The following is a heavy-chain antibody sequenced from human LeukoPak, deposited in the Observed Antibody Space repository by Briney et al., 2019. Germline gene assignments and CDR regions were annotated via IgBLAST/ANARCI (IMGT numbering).Heavy chain of an antibody. V-gene: IGHV3-48*03. Sequence: GGSLRLXCAASGFTFSSYEMNWDRLAPGKGLEWVSYISSSGSTIYYADSVKGRFTISRDNAKNSLYLQMNSLRAEDTAVYYCAREAFNFDYWGQGTLVTVSS. CDR2: ISSSGSTI. CDR3: AREAFNFDY. CDR1: GFTFSSYE. J-gene: IGHJ4*02.